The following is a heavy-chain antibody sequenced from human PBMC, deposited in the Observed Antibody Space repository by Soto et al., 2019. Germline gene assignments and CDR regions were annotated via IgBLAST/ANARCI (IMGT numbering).Heavy chain of an antibody. CDR2: ISGSGGST. J-gene: IGHJ4*02. V-gene: IGHV3-23*01. CDR1: GFTFSSYA. CDR3: AKDLIYYDYIWGSYRYDY. Sequence: GGSLRLSCAASGFTFSSYAMSWVRQAPGKGLEWVSAISGSGGSTYYADSVKGRFTISRDNSKNTLYLQMNSLRAEDTAVYYCAKDLIYYDYIWGSYRYDYWGQGTLVTVSS. D-gene: IGHD3-16*02.